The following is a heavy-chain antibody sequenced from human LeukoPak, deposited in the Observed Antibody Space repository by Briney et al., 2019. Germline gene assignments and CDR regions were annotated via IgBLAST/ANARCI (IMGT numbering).Heavy chain of an antibody. J-gene: IGHJ4*02. V-gene: IGHV3-23*01. CDR2: ISGSGGST. Sequence: GGSLRLSCAASGFTFSSYAMSWVRQAPGKGLEWVSDISGSGGSTYYADSVKGRFTISRDNSKNTLFLQMNSLRAEDTAVYYCAKDRVPDGMWEIDSWGQGAPVTVSS. D-gene: IGHD1-26*01. CDR3: AKDRVPDGMWEIDS. CDR1: GFTFSSYA.